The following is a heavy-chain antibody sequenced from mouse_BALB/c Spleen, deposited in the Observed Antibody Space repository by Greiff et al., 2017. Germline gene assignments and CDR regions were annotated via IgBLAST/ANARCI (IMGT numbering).Heavy chain of an antibody. CDR1: GFNIKDTY. Sequence: VQLKQSGAELVKPGASVKLSCTASGFNIKDTYMHWVKQRPEQGLEWIGRIDPANGNTKYDPKFQGKATITADTSSNTAYLQLSSLTSEDTAVYYCARDITTVVEDYAMDYWGQGTSVTVSS. CDR2: IDPANGNT. D-gene: IGHD1-1*01. J-gene: IGHJ4*01. CDR3: ARDITTVVEDYAMDY. V-gene: IGHV14-3*02.